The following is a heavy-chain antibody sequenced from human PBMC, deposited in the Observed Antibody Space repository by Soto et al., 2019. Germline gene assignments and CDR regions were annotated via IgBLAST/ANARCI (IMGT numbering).Heavy chain of an antibody. CDR1: GGSFSDSY. D-gene: IGHD2-21*01. Sequence: SETLSLTCAVFGGSFSDSYWSWIRQSPEKGLEWIGEITNSGSTYYNPSLKSRVTISGDTSKNQFSLEVRSVTAADTAVYFCARGRTAIAIRWFDSWGQGPLVTVSS. V-gene: IGHV4-34*01. CDR3: ARGRTAIAIRWFDS. J-gene: IGHJ5*01. CDR2: ITNSGST.